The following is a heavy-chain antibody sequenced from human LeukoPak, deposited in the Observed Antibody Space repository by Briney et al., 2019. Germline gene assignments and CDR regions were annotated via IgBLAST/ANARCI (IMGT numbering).Heavy chain of an antibody. J-gene: IGHJ4*02. Sequence: GGSLRLSCAASGFTFSSYSMNWVRQAPGKGLEWVSYISSSGSTIYYADSVKGRFTISRDNAKNSLYLQMNSLRAEDTAVYYCARDRGGAYDFWSGYYTGYFDYWGQGTLVPVSS. CDR2: ISSSGSTI. D-gene: IGHD3-3*01. V-gene: IGHV3-48*01. CDR3: ARDRGGAYDFWSGYYTGYFDY. CDR1: GFTFSSYS.